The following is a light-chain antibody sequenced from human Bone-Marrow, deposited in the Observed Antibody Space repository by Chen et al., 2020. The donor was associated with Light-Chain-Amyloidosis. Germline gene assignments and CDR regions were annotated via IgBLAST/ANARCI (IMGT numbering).Light chain of an antibody. Sequence: YELTHPPPVSVSPVATARISCSGDDLPTKYSYWYQQKPGQAPVLVIHRDTERPSGISERFSGSSSGTTATLTISGVQAEDEADYHCQSADSSGTYEVIFGGGTKLTVL. CDR2: RDT. V-gene: IGLV3-25*03. CDR3: QSADSSGTYEVI. CDR1: DLPTKY. J-gene: IGLJ2*01.